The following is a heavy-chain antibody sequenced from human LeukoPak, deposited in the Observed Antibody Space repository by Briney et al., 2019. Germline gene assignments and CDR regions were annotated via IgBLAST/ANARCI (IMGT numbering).Heavy chain of an antibody. D-gene: IGHD2-8*01. CDR1: GLDFDNYW. Sequence: GGSLRLSCAASGLDFDNYWMTWVRQAPGKGLEWVANMNQDGSEQYYVDSVKGRFTISRDNGKKSLYLQMNSLRAEDTAVYYCSRGQGCAYWGQGTLVTVSS. V-gene: IGHV3-7*04. CDR3: SRGQGCAY. J-gene: IGHJ4*02. CDR2: MNQDGSEQ.